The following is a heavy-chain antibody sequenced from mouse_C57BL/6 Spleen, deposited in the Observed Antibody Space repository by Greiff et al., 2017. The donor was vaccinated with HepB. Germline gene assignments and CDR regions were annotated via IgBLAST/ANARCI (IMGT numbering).Heavy chain of an antibody. CDR1: GYTFTSYW. J-gene: IGHJ2*01. CDR3: ARITTVAFDY. CDR2: IDPSDSYT. V-gene: IGHV1-69*01. Sequence: VQLQQPGAELVMPGASVKLSCKASGYTFTSYWMHWVKQRPGQGLEWIGEIDPSDSYTNYNQKFKGKSTLTVDKSSSTAYMQLSSLTSEDSAVYYCARITTVAFDYWGQGTTLTVSS. D-gene: IGHD1-1*01.